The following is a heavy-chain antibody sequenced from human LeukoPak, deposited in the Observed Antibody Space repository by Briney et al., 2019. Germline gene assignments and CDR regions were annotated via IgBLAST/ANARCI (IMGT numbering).Heavy chain of an antibody. CDR2: IKEDGSEK. Sequence: GGSLRLSCAASGFTFSGYWMSWVRQAPGKGLECVANIKEDGSEKYYVDSVKDRFTISRDNAENSLLLQMNSLRAEDTAVYYCGRGHYGDYAWGQGTLVTVSS. J-gene: IGHJ5*02. CDR3: GRGHYGDYA. V-gene: IGHV3-7*01. CDR1: GFTFSGYW. D-gene: IGHD4-17*01.